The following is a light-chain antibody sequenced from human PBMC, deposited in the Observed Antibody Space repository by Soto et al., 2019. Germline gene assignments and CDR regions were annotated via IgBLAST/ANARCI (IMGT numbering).Light chain of an antibody. CDR1: QSVSSN. J-gene: IGKJ4*01. Sequence: EIVMTQSPATLSVSPGERATLSCRASQSVSSNLAWYQHRPGQAPRLLISGASARATGIPARFSGSGSGTDFTLTVSSLQSEDFAVYYCQQYNNWPLTFGGGTTVEIK. V-gene: IGKV3-15*01. CDR2: GAS. CDR3: QQYNNWPLT.